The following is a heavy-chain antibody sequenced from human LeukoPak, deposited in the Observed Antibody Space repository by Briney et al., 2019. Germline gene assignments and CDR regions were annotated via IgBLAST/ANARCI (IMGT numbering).Heavy chain of an antibody. Sequence: PSETLSLTCTVSGGSICDYYWNWIRQPPGKGLEWIGNIYYTGSTNYNPSLRSRLTISVDRSKNQFSLKLSSVTATDSAIYYCARKSARGGDFDYWGQGTLVSVSS. CDR1: GGSICDYY. CDR2: IYYTGST. D-gene: IGHD3-10*01. CDR3: ARKSARGGDFDY. J-gene: IGHJ4*02. V-gene: IGHV4-59*08.